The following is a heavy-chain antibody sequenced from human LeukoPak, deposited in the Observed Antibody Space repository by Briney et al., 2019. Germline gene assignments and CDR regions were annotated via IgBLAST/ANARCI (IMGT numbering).Heavy chain of an antibody. J-gene: IGHJ4*02. D-gene: IGHD1-1*01. V-gene: IGHV1-18*04. CDR1: GYTFTSYG. CDR2: IGAYNGNT. CDR3: ARVEVGGTTGTLNDY. Sequence: EASVKVSCKASGYTFTSYGISWVRQAPGQGLEWMGWIGAYNGNTSYAQKLQGRVTMTTDTSTSTAYMELRSLRSDDTAVYYCARVEVGGTTGTLNDYWGQGTLVTVSS.